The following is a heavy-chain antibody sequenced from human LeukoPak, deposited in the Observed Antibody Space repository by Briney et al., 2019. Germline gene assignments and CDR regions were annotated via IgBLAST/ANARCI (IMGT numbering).Heavy chain of an antibody. Sequence: ASVRVSCKASGYTFTSYYMHWVRQAPGQGLEWMGIINPSGGSTSYAQKFQGRVTMTRDTSTSTVYMELSSLRSEDTAIYYCARIRDGYNDAYDIWGQGTVVTVPS. CDR1: GYTFTSYY. CDR2: INPSGGST. J-gene: IGHJ3*02. CDR3: ARIRDGYNDAYDI. V-gene: IGHV1-46*01. D-gene: IGHD5-24*01.